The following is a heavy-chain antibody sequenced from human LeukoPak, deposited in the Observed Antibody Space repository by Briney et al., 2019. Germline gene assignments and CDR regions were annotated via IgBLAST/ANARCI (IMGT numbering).Heavy chain of an antibody. Sequence: ASVKVSCKASGYTFTNYAINWVRQARGQRLEWIGWIVVGSGNTNYAQKFQERVTITRDMSTSTAYMELSSLRSEDTAVYYCAAGANYGSGSVYWGQGTLVTVSS. D-gene: IGHD3-10*01. CDR2: IVVGSGNT. V-gene: IGHV1-58*02. CDR3: AAGANYGSGSVY. CDR1: GYTFTNYA. J-gene: IGHJ4*02.